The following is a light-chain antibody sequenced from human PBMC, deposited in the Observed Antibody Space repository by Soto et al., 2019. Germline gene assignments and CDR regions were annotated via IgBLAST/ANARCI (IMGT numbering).Light chain of an antibody. CDR2: EVS. CDR1: SSDVAGYNY. V-gene: IGLV2-14*03. CDR3: SSYTTSSTLV. J-gene: IGLJ3*02. Sequence: QSVLTQPASVSGSPGQSITISCTGTSSDVAGYNYVSWYQQHPGKAPKLMIYEVSSRPLGVSNRFSGSKSGNTASLTISWLQSEDEADYYCSSYTTSSTLVFGGGTKVTVL.